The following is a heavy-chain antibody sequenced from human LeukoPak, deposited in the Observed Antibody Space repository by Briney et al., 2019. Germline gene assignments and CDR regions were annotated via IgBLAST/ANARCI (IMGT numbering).Heavy chain of an antibody. J-gene: IGHJ3*02. CDR3: ARDQGVHCSGGSCTAFDI. Sequence: GGSLRLSCAASGFTFSSYAMHWVRQAPGKGLEYVSAISSNGGSTYYANSVKGRFTISRDNSKNTLYLQMGSLRAEDTAVYYCARDQGVHCSGGSCTAFDIWGQGTMVTVSS. D-gene: IGHD2-15*01. V-gene: IGHV3-64*01. CDR1: GFTFSSYA. CDR2: ISSNGGST.